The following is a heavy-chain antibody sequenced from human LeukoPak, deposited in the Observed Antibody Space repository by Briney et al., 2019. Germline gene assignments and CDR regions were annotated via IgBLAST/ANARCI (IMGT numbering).Heavy chain of an antibody. V-gene: IGHV1-46*01. CDR3: ACLALAAHYFDY. Sequence: ASVKVSCKASGYTYTSYYMHWVRQAPGQGLEWMGIINPSGGSTSYAQKFQGRVTMTRDTSTSTVYMELSSLRSEDTAVYYCACLALAAHYFDYWGQGTLVTVSS. CDR1: GYTYTSYY. CDR2: INPSGGST. J-gene: IGHJ4*02. D-gene: IGHD6-25*01.